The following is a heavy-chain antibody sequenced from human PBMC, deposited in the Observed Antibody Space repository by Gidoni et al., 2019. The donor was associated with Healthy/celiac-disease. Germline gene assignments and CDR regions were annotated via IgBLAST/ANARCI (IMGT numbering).Heavy chain of an antibody. Sequence: QVQLVESGGGVVQPGRSLRPSCAASGFTFSSYAMHWVRQAPGKGLEWVAVISYDGRNKYYADSVKGRFTISRDNSKNTLYLQMNSLRAEDTAVYYCAREGEMATTYFDYWGQGTLVTVSS. CDR2: ISYDGRNK. CDR3: AREGEMATTYFDY. J-gene: IGHJ4*02. CDR1: GFTFSSYA. D-gene: IGHD5-12*01. V-gene: IGHV3-30*04.